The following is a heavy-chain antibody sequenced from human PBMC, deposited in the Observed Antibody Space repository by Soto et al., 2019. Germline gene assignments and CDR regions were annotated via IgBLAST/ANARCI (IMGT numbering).Heavy chain of an antibody. V-gene: IGHV1-69*13. CDR1: GGTFSSYA. CDR3: ASGRYCSGGSCYSPDV. Sequence: SVKVSCKASGGTFSSYAISWVRQAPGQGLEWMGGIIPIFGTANYAQKFQGRVTITADESTSTAYMELSSLRSEDTAVYYCASGRYCSGGSCYSPDVWGQGTTVTVSS. D-gene: IGHD2-15*01. J-gene: IGHJ6*02. CDR2: IIPIFGTA.